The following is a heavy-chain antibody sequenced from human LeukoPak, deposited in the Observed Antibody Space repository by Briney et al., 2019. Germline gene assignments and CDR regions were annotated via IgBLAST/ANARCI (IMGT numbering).Heavy chain of an antibody. CDR1: GFTFSSYA. J-gene: IGHJ4*02. Sequence: PGGSLRLSCAASGFTFSSYAVSWVRQAPGKGLEWVSGISGSGGSTYYADSVKGRFTISRVNSRNTLYLQMNSLRADDTAVYYCTKHRLGVSGWYATDYWGQGTLVSVSS. CDR3: TKHRLGVSGWYATDY. V-gene: IGHV3-23*01. CDR2: ISGSGGST. D-gene: IGHD6-19*01.